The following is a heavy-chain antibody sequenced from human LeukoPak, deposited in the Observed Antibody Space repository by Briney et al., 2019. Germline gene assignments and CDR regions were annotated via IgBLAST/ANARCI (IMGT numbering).Heavy chain of an antibody. CDR3: ARDTGGFLEWFRNKAFDY. D-gene: IGHD3-3*01. CDR2: ISSSGSTI. Sequence: GGSLRLSCAASGFTFSDYYMSWIRQAPGKGLEWVSYISSSGSTIYYADSVKGRFTISRDNAKNSLYLQMNSLRAEDTAVYYCARDTGGFLEWFRNKAFDYWGQGTLVTVSS. J-gene: IGHJ4*02. CDR1: GFTFSDYY. V-gene: IGHV3-11*04.